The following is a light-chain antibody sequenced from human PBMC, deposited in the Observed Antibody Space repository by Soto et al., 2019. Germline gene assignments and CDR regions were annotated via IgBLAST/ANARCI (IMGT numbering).Light chain of an antibody. CDR1: ETVATN. J-gene: IGKJ1*01. CDR3: HQYFEWPPMT. Sequence: EVVMTQSPATLSASPGERATLSCWASETVATNLAWYQQKPGQAPRLLISGASTRAAGISDRFRGSGSGTDFTLTISSLRSEDSGIYYCHQYFEWPPMTFGQGTKVEI. V-gene: IGKV3-15*01. CDR2: GAS.